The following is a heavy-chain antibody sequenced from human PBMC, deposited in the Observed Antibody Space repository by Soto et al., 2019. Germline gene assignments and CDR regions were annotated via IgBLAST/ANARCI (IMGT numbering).Heavy chain of an antibody. J-gene: IGHJ3*02. CDR3: ARASNYDSSGYYPTDDAFDI. CDR1: GFTFSSYE. CDR2: ISSSGSTI. Sequence: PGGSLRLSCAASGFTFSSYEMNWVRQAPGKGLEWVSYISSSGSTIYYADSVKGRFTISRDNAKNSLYLQMNSLRAEDTAVYYCARASNYDSSGYYPTDDAFDIWGQGTMVTVSS. D-gene: IGHD3-22*01. V-gene: IGHV3-48*03.